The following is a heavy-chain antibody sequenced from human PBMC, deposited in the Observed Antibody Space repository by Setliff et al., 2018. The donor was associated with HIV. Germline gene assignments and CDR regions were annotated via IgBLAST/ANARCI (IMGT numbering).Heavy chain of an antibody. CDR2: INHSGST. CDR1: GGSFSGYY. CDR3: ARAAEYSYGQRSYFDY. D-gene: IGHD5-18*01. V-gene: IGHV4-34*01. Sequence: TLSLTCAVSGGSFSGYYWSWIRQPPGKGLEWIGEINHSGSTNYNPSLKSRATISVDTSKHQFSLKLSSVTAADTAVYYCARAAEYSYGQRSYFDYWGQGMLVTVSS. J-gene: IGHJ4*02.